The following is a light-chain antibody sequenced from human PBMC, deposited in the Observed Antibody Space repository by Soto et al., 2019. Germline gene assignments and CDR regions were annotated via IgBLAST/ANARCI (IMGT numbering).Light chain of an antibody. J-gene: IGKJ5*01. CDR3: QQSSSSPPPT. CDR1: QGISSY. CDR2: AAS. Sequence: AIMVTQCPASLSFSPGDRFTITCRASQGISSYLAWYQQKPGKAPKLLIYAASTLQSGVPSRFSGSGSWTDVTLTIISRLEPEDFAVYYCQQSSSSPPPTFGKGPSKEIK. V-gene: IGKV1-8*01.